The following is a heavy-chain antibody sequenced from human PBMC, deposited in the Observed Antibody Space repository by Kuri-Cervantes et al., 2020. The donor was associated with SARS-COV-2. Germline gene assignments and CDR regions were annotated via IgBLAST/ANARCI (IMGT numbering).Heavy chain of an antibody. V-gene: IGHV4-34*12. Sequence: SQTLSLTCAVYGGSFSGYYWSWIRQPPGKGLEWIGSMFHSGSIYYNPSLKSRVTISIDMSKNEFSLKLTSVTAADTALYYCARTVAAGNWFDPWSQGTLVTVSS. CDR2: MFHSGSI. J-gene: IGHJ5*02. CDR3: ARTVAAGNWFDP. CDR1: GGSFSGYY. D-gene: IGHD1-14*01.